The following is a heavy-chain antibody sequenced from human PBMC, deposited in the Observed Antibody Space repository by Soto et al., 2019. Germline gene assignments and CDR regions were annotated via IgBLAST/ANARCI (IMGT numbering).Heavy chain of an antibody. Sequence: GESLKISCKGSGYSFTSYWIGWVRQMPVKGLEWMGIIYPGDSDTRYSPSFQGQVTISADKSISTAYLQWSSLKASDTAMYYCARQGGGYCTNGVCHPTDYYYYMDVWGKGTTVTVSS. CDR3: ARQGGGYCTNGVCHPTDYYYYMDV. CDR1: GYSFTSYW. D-gene: IGHD2-8*01. J-gene: IGHJ6*03. V-gene: IGHV5-51*01. CDR2: IYPGDSDT.